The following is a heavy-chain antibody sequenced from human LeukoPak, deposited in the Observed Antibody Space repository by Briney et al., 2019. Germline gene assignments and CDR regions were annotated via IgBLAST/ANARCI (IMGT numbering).Heavy chain of an antibody. J-gene: IGHJ6*02. D-gene: IGHD3-9*01. V-gene: IGHV3-30-3*01. Sequence: GGSLRLSCAASGFSFSSYAMHWVRQAPGKGLEWVAVISYDGSNKYYADSVKGRFTISRDNSKNTLYLQMNSLRAEDTAVYYCARDRQADTISSHYYYGMDVWGQGTTVTVSS. CDR3: ARDRQADTISSHYYYGMDV. CDR2: ISYDGSNK. CDR1: GFSFSSYA.